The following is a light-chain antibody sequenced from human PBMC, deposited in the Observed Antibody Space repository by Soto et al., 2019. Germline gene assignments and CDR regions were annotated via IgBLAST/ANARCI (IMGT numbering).Light chain of an antibody. CDR2: DAS. Sequence: DIQMTQSPFTLSASXGDRVTITCRASQSVGYWLAWYQQKPGKAPTFLVYDASNLHSGVPARFSGSGSGSEFTLTISSLQPDDFGTYYCQKYYSSWTFGPGTKVDIK. J-gene: IGKJ1*01. CDR1: QSVGYW. V-gene: IGKV1-5*01. CDR3: QKYYSSWT.